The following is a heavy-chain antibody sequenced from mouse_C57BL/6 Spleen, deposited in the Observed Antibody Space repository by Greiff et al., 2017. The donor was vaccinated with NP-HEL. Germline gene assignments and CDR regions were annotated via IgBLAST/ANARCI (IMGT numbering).Heavy chain of an antibody. V-gene: IGHV1-62-2*01. CDR1: GYTFTEYT. Sequence: VKLQQSGAELVKPGASVKLSCKASGYTFTEYTIHWVKQRSGQGLECIGWFYPGSGSIKYNEKFKDKATLTADKSSSKVYMELSRLTSEDSAVYFCATHEDPSHYDYDVDYAMDYWGQGTSVTVSS. J-gene: IGHJ4*01. D-gene: IGHD2-4*01. CDR3: ATHEDPSHYDYDVDYAMDY. CDR2: FYPGSGSI.